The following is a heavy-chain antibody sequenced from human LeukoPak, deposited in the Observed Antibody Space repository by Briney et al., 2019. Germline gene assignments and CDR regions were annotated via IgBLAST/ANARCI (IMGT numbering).Heavy chain of an antibody. CDR1: GGSFSGYY. J-gene: IGHJ6*03. CDR3: ARGIVVVVPAAMKYYYYYYMDV. D-gene: IGHD2-2*01. CDR2: INHSGSP. V-gene: IGHV4-34*01. Sequence: PSEPLSLTCAVYGGSFSGYYWSWIRQPPGKGLEWLGEINHSGSPKYNPSLKSRVTLSVDTSKNQFSLKLSSVTAADTAVYYCARGIVVVVPAAMKYYYYYYMDVWGKGTTVTVSS.